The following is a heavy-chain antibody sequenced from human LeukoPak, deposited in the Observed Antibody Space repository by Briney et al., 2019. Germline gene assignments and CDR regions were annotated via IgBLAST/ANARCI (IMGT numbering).Heavy chain of an antibody. CDR2: IIPILGIA. V-gene: IGHV1-69*04. CDR3: ARLEGATPGWFDP. Sequence: SVKVSCKASGGTFSSYAISWVRQAPGQGLEWMGRIIPILGIANYAQKFQGRVTITADKSTSTAYMELSSLRSEDTAVYYCARLEGATPGWFDPWGQGTLVTVSS. CDR1: GGTFSSYA. J-gene: IGHJ5*02. D-gene: IGHD1-26*01.